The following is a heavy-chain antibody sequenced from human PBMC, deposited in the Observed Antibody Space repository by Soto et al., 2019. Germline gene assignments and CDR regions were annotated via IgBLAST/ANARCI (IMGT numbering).Heavy chain of an antibody. Sequence: QVQLVESGGGVVQPGRSLRLSCAASGSTFSSYAMHWVRQAPGKGLEWVAFISYDGSNKYYADSVTGRFTISRDNSKNTVYLQLNSLRAEDTAVYYCARGDGHTNGNIFDQWGQGTLVTASS. V-gene: IGHV3-30-3*01. D-gene: IGHD2-8*01. J-gene: IGHJ4*02. CDR3: ARGDGHTNGNIFDQ. CDR2: ISYDGSNK. CDR1: GSTFSSYA.